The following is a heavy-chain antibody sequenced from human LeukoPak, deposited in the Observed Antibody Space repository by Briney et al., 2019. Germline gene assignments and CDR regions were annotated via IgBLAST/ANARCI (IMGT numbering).Heavy chain of an antibody. CDR2: IRYDGSNK. V-gene: IGHV3-30*02. D-gene: IGHD2-2*01. CDR1: GFTFSSYG. J-gene: IGHJ3*02. CDR3: AREGHCSTTSCALDAIEI. Sequence: PGGSLRLSCAASGFTFSSYGMHWVRQAPGKGLEWVAFIRYDGSNKYYADSVKGRFTISRDNSKNTLYLQMKSLRAEDTAVYYCAREGHCSTTSCALDAIEIWGQGTLVAVSS.